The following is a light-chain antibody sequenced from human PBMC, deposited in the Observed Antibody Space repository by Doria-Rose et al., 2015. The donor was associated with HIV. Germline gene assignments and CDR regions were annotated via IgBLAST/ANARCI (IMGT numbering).Light chain of an antibody. CDR1: QRVTSSY. Sequence: LTQSPGTLPLSPGERATLSRRASQRVTSSYLAWYQQKPGQAPRLLIYDASTRATGIPDRFSGSGSGTDFTLTISRLEPEDVAVYYCQQYGTSRGTFGQGTRLEIK. CDR2: DAS. V-gene: IGKV3-20*01. CDR3: QQYGTSRGT. J-gene: IGKJ5*01.